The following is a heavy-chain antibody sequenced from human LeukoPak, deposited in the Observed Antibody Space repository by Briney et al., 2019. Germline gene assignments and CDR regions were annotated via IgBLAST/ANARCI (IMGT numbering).Heavy chain of an antibody. CDR2: TSSSSSYI. Sequence: PGGSLRLSCAASGFIFGSYSMNWVRQAPGKGLEWVSTTSSSSSYIYYADSVTGRFTISRDNAKNSLYLQMNSLRAEDTAVYYCARDGGYCSGGSCTGYFDYWGQGTLVTVSS. D-gene: IGHD2-15*01. V-gene: IGHV3-21*01. J-gene: IGHJ4*02. CDR3: ARDGGYCSGGSCTGYFDY. CDR1: GFIFGSYS.